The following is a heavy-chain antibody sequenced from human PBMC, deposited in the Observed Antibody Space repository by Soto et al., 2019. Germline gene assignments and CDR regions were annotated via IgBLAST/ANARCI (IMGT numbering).Heavy chain of an antibody. V-gene: IGHV3-33*01. CDR3: ARAVAGPFDY. CDR1: GFTFSSYG. CDR2: IWYDGSNK. J-gene: IGHJ4*02. Sequence: QVQLVESGGGVVQPGRSLRLSCAASGFTFSSYGMHWVRQAPGKGLEWVAVIWYDGSNKYYADSVKGRFTISRDNSKNTLYLQMNSLRSEDTAVYYCARAVAGPFDYWGQGTLVTVYS. D-gene: IGHD6-19*01.